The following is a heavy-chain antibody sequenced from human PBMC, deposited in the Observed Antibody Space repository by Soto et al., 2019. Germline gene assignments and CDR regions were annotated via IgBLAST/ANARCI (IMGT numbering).Heavy chain of an antibody. J-gene: IGHJ5*02. CDR1: GFTFSSYA. D-gene: IGHD6-13*01. Sequence: EVQLLESGGGLVQPGGSLRLSCAASGFTFSSYAMSWVRQAPGKGLEWVSAISGSGGSTYYADSVKGRFTISRDNSKNTLYLQMNSLRAEDTAVYYCAKVHEYSSSWFSSHNWFDPWGQGTLVTVSS. V-gene: IGHV3-23*01. CDR2: ISGSGGST. CDR3: AKVHEYSSSWFSSHNWFDP.